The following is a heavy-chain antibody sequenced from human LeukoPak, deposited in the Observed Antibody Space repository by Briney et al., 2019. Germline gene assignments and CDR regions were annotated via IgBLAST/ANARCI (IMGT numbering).Heavy chain of an antibody. J-gene: IGHJ4*02. D-gene: IGHD6-13*01. V-gene: IGHV3-11*05. CDR3: ARENAAAGNDY. CDR2: ISSSSSYT. CDR1: GFTFSDYY. Sequence: PGGSLRLSCAASGFTFSDYYMSWIRQAPGKGLEWVSYISSSSSYTNYADSVKGRFTISRDNAKNSLYLQMNSLRAEDTAVYYCARENAAAGNDYWGQGTLVTVSS.